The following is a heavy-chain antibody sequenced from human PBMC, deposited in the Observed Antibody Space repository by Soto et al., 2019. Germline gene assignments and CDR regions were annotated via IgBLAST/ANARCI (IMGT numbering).Heavy chain of an antibody. Sequence: EVQLVESGGGLVQPGGSLRLSCAASGFTFSDHYMDWVRQAPGRGLEWVGRTRNKDNSYTTEYAASVKGRFTISRDDSKNSLYLKMNSLKTEDTAVYYCASGDYWGQGTLVTVSS. CDR3: ASGDY. J-gene: IGHJ4*02. CDR1: GFTFSDHY. CDR2: TRNKDNSYTT. V-gene: IGHV3-72*01.